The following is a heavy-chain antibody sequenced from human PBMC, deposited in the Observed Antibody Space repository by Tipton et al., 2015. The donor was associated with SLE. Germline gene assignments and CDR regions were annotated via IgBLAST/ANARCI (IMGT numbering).Heavy chain of an antibody. Sequence: TLSLTCAVYGGSFSGYYWSWIRQPPGKGLEWIGHIYSNGSTHYNPSLKSRVTISVDTSKDQFSLKLSSVTAADTAVYHCARGEGSGWFVDGFDIWGQGTMVTVSS. CDR3: ARGEGSGWFVDGFDI. CDR1: GGSFSGYY. V-gene: IGHV4-59*08. D-gene: IGHD6-19*01. CDR2: IYSNGST. J-gene: IGHJ3*02.